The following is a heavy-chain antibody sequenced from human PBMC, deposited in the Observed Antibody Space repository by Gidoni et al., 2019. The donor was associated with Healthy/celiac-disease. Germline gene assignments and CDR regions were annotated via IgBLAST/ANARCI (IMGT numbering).Heavy chain of an antibody. Sequence: EVQLVESGGGLVQPGGSLRLSCAASGFTVSSNYMSWVRQAPGKGLEWVSVIYSGGSTYYADSVKGRFTISRDNSKNTLYLQMNSLRAEDTAVYYCARDGEYGDYVGDYYYGMDVWGQGTTVTVSS. D-gene: IGHD4-17*01. J-gene: IGHJ6*02. CDR2: IYSGGST. V-gene: IGHV3-66*01. CDR1: GFTVSSNY. CDR3: ARDGEYGDYVGDYYYGMDV.